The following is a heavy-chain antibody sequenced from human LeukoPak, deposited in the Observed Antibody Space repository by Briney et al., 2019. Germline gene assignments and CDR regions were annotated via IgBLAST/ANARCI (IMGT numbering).Heavy chain of an antibody. D-gene: IGHD3-10*01. CDR1: GYTFTSYG. J-gene: IGHJ5*02. CDR2: ISAYNGNT. V-gene: IGHV1-18*01. Sequence: GASVKVSCKASGYTFTSYGISWVRQAPGQGLEWMGWISAYNGNTNYAQKLQGRVTMTTDTSTSTAYMELRSLRSDDTAVYYCARDRAGSGSYYHNWFDPWGQGTLVTVSS. CDR3: ARDRAGSGSYYHNWFDP.